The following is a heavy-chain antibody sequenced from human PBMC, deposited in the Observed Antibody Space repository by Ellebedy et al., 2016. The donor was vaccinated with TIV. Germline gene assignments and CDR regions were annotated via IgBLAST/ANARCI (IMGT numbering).Heavy chain of an antibody. CDR1: GFSFSNFW. CDR3: AKGKQWLAD. Sequence: GESLKISCAAWGFSFSNFWMSWVRQAPGKGLEWVSAISGSGGSTYYADSVKGRFTISRDNSKNTLYLQMNSLRAEDTAVYYCAKGKQWLADWGQGTLVTVSS. J-gene: IGHJ4*02. CDR2: ISGSGGST. D-gene: IGHD6-19*01. V-gene: IGHV3-23*01.